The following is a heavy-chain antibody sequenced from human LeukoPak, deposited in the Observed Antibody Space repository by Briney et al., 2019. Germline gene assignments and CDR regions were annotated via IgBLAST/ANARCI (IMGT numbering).Heavy chain of an antibody. CDR3: ARGGGYCSGGSCYPSYFDY. CDR1: GYSIGSGYY. CDR2: IYHSGST. Sequence: KPSETLSLTCAVSGYSIGSGYYWGWIRQPPGKGLEWIGSIYHSGSTYYNPSLKSRVTISVDTSKNQFSLKLSSVTAADTAVYYCARGGGYCSGGSCYPSYFDYWGQGTLVTVSS. D-gene: IGHD2-15*01. J-gene: IGHJ4*02. V-gene: IGHV4-38-2*01.